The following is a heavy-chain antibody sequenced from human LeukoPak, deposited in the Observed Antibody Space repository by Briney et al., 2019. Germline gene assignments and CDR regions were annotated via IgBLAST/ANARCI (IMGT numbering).Heavy chain of an antibody. J-gene: IGHJ4*02. CDR2: IDYSGST. CDR3: AREGKLTGYFGGLGFNY. CDR1: GGSISRFY. Sequence: PSETLSVTCTVSGGSISRFYWSWIRQPPGKGMECIGNIDYSGSTIYNPALKSRVTVSVDTSKNQFSLNLTSVTAADTAVYYCAREGKLTGYFGGLGFNYWGQGILVTVSS. D-gene: IGHD6-19*01. V-gene: IGHV4-59*01.